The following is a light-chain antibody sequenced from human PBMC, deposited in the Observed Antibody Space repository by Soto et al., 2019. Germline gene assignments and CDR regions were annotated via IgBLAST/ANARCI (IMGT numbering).Light chain of an antibody. CDR3: SAYTVSRTYV. CDR1: KNDIGVYDF. CDR2: NVY. J-gene: IGLJ1*01. Sequence: QSALTQPPSASGSPGQSVTISCSGTKNDIGVYDFVSWYQHHPGKAPKLMIYNVYDRPSGISYRFSGSKSGNTASLTISGLQGEDEADYYCSAYTVSRTYVFGTGTKVTVL. V-gene: IGLV2-14*01.